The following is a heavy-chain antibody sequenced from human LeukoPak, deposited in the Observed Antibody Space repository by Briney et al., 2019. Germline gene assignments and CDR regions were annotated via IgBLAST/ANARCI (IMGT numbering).Heavy chain of an antibody. CDR1: GLTFSNYP. CDR2: MGSDGGST. J-gene: IGHJ4*02. Sequence: PGGSLRLSCSASGLTFSNYPMYWVRQAPGKGLEYVSGMGSDGGSTYYADSVKGRFTISRDNSKNTLYLQMSSLRAEDTAVYYCVKDLRVGGDYWGQGTLVTVSS. V-gene: IGHV3-64D*06. CDR3: VKDLRVGGDY. D-gene: IGHD3-16*01.